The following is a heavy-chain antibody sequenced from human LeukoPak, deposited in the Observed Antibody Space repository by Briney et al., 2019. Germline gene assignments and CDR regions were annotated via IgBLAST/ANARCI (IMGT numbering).Heavy chain of an antibody. CDR1: GFTFSSYA. Sequence: GGSLRLSCAASGFTFSSYAMSWVCQAPGKGLEWVSAIGDSGGSTYYADSVKGRFTISRDKSKNTLYLQMNSLRAEDTTVYYCAKDYYDSKNTIYYFDYWGQGTLVTVSS. V-gene: IGHV3-23*01. J-gene: IGHJ4*02. D-gene: IGHD3-22*01. CDR3: AKDYYDSKNTIYYFDY. CDR2: IGDSGGST.